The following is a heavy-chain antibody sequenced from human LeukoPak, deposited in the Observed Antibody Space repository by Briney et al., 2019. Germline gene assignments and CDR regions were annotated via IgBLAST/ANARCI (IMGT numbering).Heavy chain of an antibody. J-gene: IGHJ6*03. CDR2: IYYSGST. V-gene: IGHV4-59*12. D-gene: IGHD3-10*01. Sequence: SETLSLTCTVSGGSISSYYWSWIRQPPGKGLEWIGYIYYSGSTNYNPSLKSRVTISVDTSKNQFSLKLSSVTAADTAVYYCARLRGAPCLLGFGAPCYYYYMDVWGKGTTVTISS. CDR1: GGSISSYY. CDR3: ARLRGAPCLLGFGAPCYYYYMDV.